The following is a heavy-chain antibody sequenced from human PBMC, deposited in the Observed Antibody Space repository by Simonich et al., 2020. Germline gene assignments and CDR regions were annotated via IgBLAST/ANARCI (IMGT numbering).Heavy chain of an antibody. CDR1: GFTFSSYW. Sequence: EVQLVESGGGLVQPGWSLRLSCAASGFTFSSYWMSWVRQAPGKGLEWVANKKQDGRKKYYVDSVKGRFTISRENDKNSLYLQMNSLRAEDTAVYYCARDREVYGSGSYYNYWGQGTLVTVSS. CDR2: KKQDGRKK. CDR3: ARDREVYGSGSYYNY. D-gene: IGHD3-10*01. V-gene: IGHV3-7*01. J-gene: IGHJ4*02.